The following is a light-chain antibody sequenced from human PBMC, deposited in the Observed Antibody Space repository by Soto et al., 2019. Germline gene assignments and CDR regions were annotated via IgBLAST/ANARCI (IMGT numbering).Light chain of an antibody. CDR1: QSVGTR. CDR3: QHYQSGHPIT. Sequence: EIRPSQSPDTVSLSPGERATLSCRAAQSVGTRLAWYQHKTGQAPRLLISGASSRATGIPDRFTGSGSETSFTLTISRLEPEDFALYYCQHYQSGHPITFGQGTRLEIK. J-gene: IGKJ5*01. CDR2: GAS. V-gene: IGKV3-20*01.